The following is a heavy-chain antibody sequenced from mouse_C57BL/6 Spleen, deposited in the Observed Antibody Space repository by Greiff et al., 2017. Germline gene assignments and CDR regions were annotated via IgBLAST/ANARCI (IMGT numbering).Heavy chain of an antibody. CDR3: ARDYYYGSSFYWYFDV. J-gene: IGHJ1*03. V-gene: IGHV1-81*01. CDR2: IYPRSGNT. Sequence: VMLVESGAELARPGASVKLSCKASGYTFTSYGISWVKQRTGQGLEWIGEIYPRSGNTYYNEKFKGKATLTADKSSSTAYMELRSLTSEDSAVYFCARDYYYGSSFYWYFDVWGTGTTVTVSS. CDR1: GYTFTSYG. D-gene: IGHD1-1*01.